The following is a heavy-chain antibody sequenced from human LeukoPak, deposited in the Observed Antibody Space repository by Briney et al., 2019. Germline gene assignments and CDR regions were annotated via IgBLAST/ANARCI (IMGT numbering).Heavy chain of an antibody. CDR3: ARDKYSSSSYYFDY. CDR2: ISSSGNTI. J-gene: IGHJ4*02. CDR1: GFNFNTYE. V-gene: IGHV3-48*03. Sequence: GGSLTLSCTASGFNFNTYEMTWVRQAPGKGPEWVSYISSSGNTIYHADSVKGRFTISRDNSKNTLYLQMNSLRAEDTAVYYCARDKYSSSSYYFDYWGQGTLVTVSS. D-gene: IGHD6-6*01.